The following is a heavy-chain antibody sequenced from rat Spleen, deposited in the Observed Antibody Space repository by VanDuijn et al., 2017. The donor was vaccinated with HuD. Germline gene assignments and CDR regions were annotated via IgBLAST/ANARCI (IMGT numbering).Heavy chain of an antibody. CDR2: IWTGGST. D-gene: IGHD4-2*01. J-gene: IGHJ2*01. CDR1: GFSLSSSH. Sequence: QVQLKESGPGLVQSSQTLSLTCTVSGFSLSSSHVTWVRQPPGKGLEWLGIIWTGGSTAYNSLLKSRLSITRDTSKNQVFLKMNSLQTDDTGTYYCTRDRTGPFDYWGQGVKVTVSS. V-gene: IGHV2-43*01. CDR3: TRDRTGPFDY.